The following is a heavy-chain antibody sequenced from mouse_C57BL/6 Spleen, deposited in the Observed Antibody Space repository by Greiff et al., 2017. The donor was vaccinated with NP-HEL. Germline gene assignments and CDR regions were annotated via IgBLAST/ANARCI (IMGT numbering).Heavy chain of an antibody. V-gene: IGHV10-1*01. J-gene: IGHJ3*01. CDR3: VRPLYYDYEFAY. CDR1: GFSFNTYA. Sequence: EVQLVESGGGLVQPKGSLKLSCAASGFSFNTYAMNWVRQAPGKGLEWVARIRSKSNNYATYYADSVKDRFTISRDDSESMLYLQMNNLKTEDTAMYYCVRPLYYDYEFAYWGQGTLVTVSA. D-gene: IGHD2-4*01. CDR2: IRSKSNNYAT.